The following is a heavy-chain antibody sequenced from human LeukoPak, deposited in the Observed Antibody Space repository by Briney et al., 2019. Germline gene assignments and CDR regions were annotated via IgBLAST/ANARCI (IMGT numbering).Heavy chain of an antibody. CDR2: ISGSGGST. CDR1: GFTFSSYA. Sequence: GGSLRLSCAASGFTFSSYAMGWVRQAPGKGLEWVSAISGSGGSTYYADSVKGRFTISRDNSKNTLYLQMNSLRAEDTAVYYCAREKWIAVLGYFDYWGQGTLVTVSS. J-gene: IGHJ4*02. V-gene: IGHV3-23*01. D-gene: IGHD6-19*01. CDR3: AREKWIAVLGYFDY.